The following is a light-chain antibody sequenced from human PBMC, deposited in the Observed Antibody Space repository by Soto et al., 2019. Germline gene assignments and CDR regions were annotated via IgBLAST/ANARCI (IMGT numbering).Light chain of an antibody. J-gene: IGLJ3*02. CDR3: SSYAGSNSV. CDR1: SSDLGGYKY. CDR2: EVS. V-gene: IGLV2-8*01. Sequence: QSVLTQPPSASGSPGQSVTISCTGTSSDLGGYKYVSWYQQHPGKAPKVMIYEVSKRPSGVPDRFSGSKSGNTASLTVSGLQAEDEADYYCSSYAGSNSVFGGGTMVTVL.